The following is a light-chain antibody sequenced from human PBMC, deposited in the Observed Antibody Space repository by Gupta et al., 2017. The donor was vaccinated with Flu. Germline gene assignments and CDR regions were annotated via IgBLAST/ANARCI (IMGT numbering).Light chain of an antibody. Sequence: PSSLSASVGDRVTIACRASQSISSYLNWYQQKPGKAPKLLICSASNLQSGVPSRFSGSGSGTDFTLTISSLQPEDFATYYCQQSNDLPYTFGQGTKVEIK. J-gene: IGKJ2*01. CDR2: SAS. V-gene: IGKV1-39*01. CDR1: QSISSY. CDR3: QQSNDLPYT.